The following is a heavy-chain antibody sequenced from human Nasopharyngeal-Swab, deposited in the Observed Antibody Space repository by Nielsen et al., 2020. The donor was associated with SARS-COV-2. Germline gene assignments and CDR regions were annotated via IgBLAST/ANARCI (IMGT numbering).Heavy chain of an antibody. CDR3: ARGVATIQYYGMDV. D-gene: IGHD5-12*01. V-gene: IGHV4-30-4*08. CDR1: GGSFSGYY. CDR2: IYYSGST. J-gene: IGHJ6*02. Sequence: LRLSCGVYGGSFSGYYWNWIRQAPGKGLEWIGYIYYSGSTYYNPSLKSRVTISVDTSKNQFSLKLSSVTAADTAVYYCARGVATIQYYGMDVWGQGTTVTVSS.